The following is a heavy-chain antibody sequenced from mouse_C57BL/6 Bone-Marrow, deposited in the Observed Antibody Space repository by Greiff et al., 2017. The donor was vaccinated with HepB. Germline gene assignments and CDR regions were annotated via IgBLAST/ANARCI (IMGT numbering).Heavy chain of an antibody. V-gene: IGHV1-55*01. J-gene: IGHJ3*01. CDR2: SYPGSGST. Sequence: QVQLQQPGAELVKPGASVKMSCKASGYTFTSYWITWVKQRPGQGLEWIGDSYPGSGSTNYNEKFKSKATLTVDTSSSTAYMQLSSLASEDSGVYYCSYSRFAYWGQGTLVTVSA. CDR1: GYTFTSYW. CDR3: SYSRFAY.